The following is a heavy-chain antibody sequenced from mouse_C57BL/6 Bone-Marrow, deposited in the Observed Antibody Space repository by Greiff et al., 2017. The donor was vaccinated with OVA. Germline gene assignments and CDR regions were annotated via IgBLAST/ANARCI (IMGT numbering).Heavy chain of an antibody. CDR1: GYTFTSYT. V-gene: IGHV1-4*01. Sequence: VQLQESGAELARLGASVKMSCKASGYTFTSYTMHWVKQRPGQGLEWIGYINPSSGYTKYNQKFKDKATLTADKSSSTAYMQLSSLTSEDSAVYYCARKDYDYDGPCAYWGQGTLVTVSA. CDR3: ARKDYDYDGPCAY. D-gene: IGHD2-4*01. J-gene: IGHJ3*01. CDR2: INPSSGYT.